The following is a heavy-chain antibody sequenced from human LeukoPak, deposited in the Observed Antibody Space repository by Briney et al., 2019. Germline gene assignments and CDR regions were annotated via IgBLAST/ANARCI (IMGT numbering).Heavy chain of an antibody. V-gene: IGHV4-61*08. CDR3: ARARRWGYYGSGVGYYFDY. D-gene: IGHD3-10*01. CDR1: GGSISSGGYY. CDR2: IYYSGST. J-gene: IGHJ4*02. Sequence: SETLSLTCTVSGGSISSGGYYWSWIRQPPGKGLEWIGYIYYSGSTNYNPSLKSRVTISVDTSKNQFSLKLSSVTAADTAVYYCARARRWGYYGSGVGYYFDYWGQGTLVTVSS.